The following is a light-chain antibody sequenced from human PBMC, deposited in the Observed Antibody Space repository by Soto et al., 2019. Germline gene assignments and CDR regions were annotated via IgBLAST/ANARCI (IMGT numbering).Light chain of an antibody. CDR2: NAS. Sequence: IQITQSRSTLPPSAGGRVSISFRASESVDSWLAWHQQKPGRAPKLLISNASSLESGVPSRFSGSGFGTEFTLTISSLQPDDFATYYCQQYNSYRAFGQGTKVDIK. CDR3: QQYNSYRA. J-gene: IGKJ1*01. V-gene: IGKV1-5*03. CDR1: ESVDSW.